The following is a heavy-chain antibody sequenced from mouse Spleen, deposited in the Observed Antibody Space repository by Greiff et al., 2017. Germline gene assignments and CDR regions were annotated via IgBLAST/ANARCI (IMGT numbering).Heavy chain of an antibody. CDR1: GYTFTSYW. D-gene: IGHD1-1*01. Sequence: QVQLQQPGAELVKPGASVKMSCKASGYTFTSYWITWVKQRPGQGLEWIGDIYPGSGSTNYNEKFKSKATLTVDTSSSTAYMQLSSLTSEDSAVYYCARKYYGSKSSYWYFDVWGTGTTVTVSS. CDR2: IYPGSGST. V-gene: IGHV1-55*01. CDR3: ARKYYGSKSSYWYFDV. J-gene: IGHJ1*03.